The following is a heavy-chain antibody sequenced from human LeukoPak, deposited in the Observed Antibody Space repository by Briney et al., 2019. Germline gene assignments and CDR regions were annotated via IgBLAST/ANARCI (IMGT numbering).Heavy chain of an antibody. CDR2: ISPNSGGT. CDR3: ARDQANDPRRDCSGGSCYPDY. Sequence: ASEKVSCKASGYTFTGYYMHWVRQAPGQGLEWMGWISPNSGGTNYAQKFQGRVTMTRDTSISTAYMELSRLRSDDTAVYYCARDQANDPRRDCSGGSCYPDYWGQGTLVTVSS. J-gene: IGHJ4*02. D-gene: IGHD2-15*01. CDR1: GYTFTGYY. V-gene: IGHV1-2*02.